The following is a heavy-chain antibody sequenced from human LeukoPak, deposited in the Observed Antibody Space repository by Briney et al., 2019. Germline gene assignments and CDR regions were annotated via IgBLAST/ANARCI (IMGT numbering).Heavy chain of an antibody. CDR1: GFTFSDYY. CDR2: INSGGTI. CDR3: ARGVGAAVAY. V-gene: IGHV3-11*01. D-gene: IGHD6-19*01. J-gene: IGHJ4*02. Sequence: GGSLRLSCAASGFTFSDYYMSWIRQAPGKGLEWVSYINSGGTIYYADSVKGRFTISRDNAKNSLYLQMNSLRAEDTAVYYCARGVGAAVAYRGQGTLVTVSS.